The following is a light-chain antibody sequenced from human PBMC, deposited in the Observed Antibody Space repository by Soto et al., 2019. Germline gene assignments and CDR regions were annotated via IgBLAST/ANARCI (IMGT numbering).Light chain of an antibody. CDR1: QGINNN. J-gene: IGKJ3*01. CDR2: AAS. CDR3: QEYENVPLT. V-gene: IGKV1-27*01. Sequence: DLQMTQSPSSLSASVGDRVTIACRASQGINNNLAWYQQNPGKVPKLLIYAASTLQSGVPSRFSGSRSGIDFTLNISRLRPEDVATYYCQEYENVPLTFRPGTKVQIK.